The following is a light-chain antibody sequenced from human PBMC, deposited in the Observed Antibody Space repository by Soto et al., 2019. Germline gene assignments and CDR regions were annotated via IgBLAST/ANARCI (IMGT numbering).Light chain of an antibody. Sequence: QSVLTQPASVSGSPGQSITISCTGTSSDVGNYKYVSWYQQHPGKAPKLMIYEVSNRPSGVSNRFSGSNSGNTATLTISRVEAGDEADYYCQVWDASSDQGVFGTGTKVTVL. CDR2: EVS. V-gene: IGLV2-14*01. CDR1: SSDVGNYKY. CDR3: QVWDASSDQGV. J-gene: IGLJ1*01.